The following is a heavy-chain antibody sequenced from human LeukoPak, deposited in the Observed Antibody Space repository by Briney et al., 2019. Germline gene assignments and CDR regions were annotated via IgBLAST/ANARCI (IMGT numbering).Heavy chain of an antibody. CDR2: ISAYNGNT. V-gene: IGHV1-18*01. Sequence: WMGWISAYNGNTNYAQKLQGRVTMTTDTSTSTAYMELRSLRSVDTAVYYCARGSGCDLWGQGTMVTVSS. CDR3: ARGSGCDL. J-gene: IGHJ4*02. D-gene: IGHD2-21*01.